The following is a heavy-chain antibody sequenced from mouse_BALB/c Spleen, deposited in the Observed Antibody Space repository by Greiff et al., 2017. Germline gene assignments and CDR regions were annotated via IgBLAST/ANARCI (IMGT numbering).Heavy chain of an antibody. J-gene: IGHJ2*01. CDR3: ARRYGNYVDY. Sequence: EVQLVESGGDLVKPGGSLKLSCAASGFTFSSYGMSWVRQTPDKRLEWVATISSGGSYTYYPDSVKGRFTISRDNAKNTLYLQMSSLKSEDTAMYYCARRYGNYVDYWGQGTTLTVSS. CDR2: ISSGGSYT. D-gene: IGHD2-10*02. V-gene: IGHV5-6*01. CDR1: GFTFSSYG.